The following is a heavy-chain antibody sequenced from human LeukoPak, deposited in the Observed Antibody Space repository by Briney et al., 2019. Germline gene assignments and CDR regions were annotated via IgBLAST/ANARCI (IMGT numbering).Heavy chain of an antibody. CDR1: GFTFSSYA. D-gene: IGHD3-3*01. J-gene: IGHJ5*02. Sequence: PGGSLRLSCAASGFTFSSYAMSWVRQAPGKGLEWVSAISGSGGSTYYADSVKGRFTTSRDNSKNTLYLQMNSLRAEDTAVYYCAKDRITIFGVVIILGWFDPWGQGTLVTVSS. CDR3: AKDRITIFGVVIILGWFDP. V-gene: IGHV3-23*01. CDR2: ISGSGGST.